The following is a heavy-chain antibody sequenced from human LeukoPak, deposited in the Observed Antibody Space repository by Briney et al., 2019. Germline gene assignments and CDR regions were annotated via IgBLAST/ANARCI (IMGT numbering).Heavy chain of an antibody. V-gene: IGHV4-39*07. Sequence: PSETLSLTCTVSGGSISSSSYYWGWIRQPPGKGLEWIGSIFYSGNTYYNPSLKSRVTISVDTSKNQFSLKLSSVTAADTAVYYCAGTPTRYYYYYGMDVWGQGTTVTVSS. CDR3: AGTPTRYYYYYGMDV. CDR2: IFYSGNT. J-gene: IGHJ6*02. CDR1: GGSISSSSYY.